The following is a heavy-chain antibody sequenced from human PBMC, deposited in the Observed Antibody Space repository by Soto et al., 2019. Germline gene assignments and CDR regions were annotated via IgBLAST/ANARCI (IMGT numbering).Heavy chain of an antibody. D-gene: IGHD2-21*02. CDR3: ESQRTSVVTQAYFDV. Sequence: PSETLTLPATVPGYSISSRSYYGGWIRQPPGKGLEWIGSIYYSGSTYNNPSLRSRVSMSIDTSKDQFSLKLKSVTAADTALYFCESQRTSVVTQAYFDVWGPGSLVTVSS. CDR2: IYYSGST. J-gene: IGHJ4*02. V-gene: IGHV4-39*01. CDR1: GYSISSRSYY.